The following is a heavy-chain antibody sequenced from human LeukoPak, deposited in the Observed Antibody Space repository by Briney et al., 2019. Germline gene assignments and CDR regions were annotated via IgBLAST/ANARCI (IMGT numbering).Heavy chain of an antibody. V-gene: IGHV4-39*01. Sequence: PSETLSLTCTVSGGSISSSSYYWGWIRQPPGKGLEWIGSIYYSGSTYYNPSLKSRVTISVDTSKNQFSLKVSSVTAADTAVYYCARQSTATDAFDIWGQGTMVTVSS. CDR3: ARQSTATDAFDI. CDR1: GGSISSSSYY. D-gene: IGHD5-18*01. CDR2: IYYSGST. J-gene: IGHJ3*02.